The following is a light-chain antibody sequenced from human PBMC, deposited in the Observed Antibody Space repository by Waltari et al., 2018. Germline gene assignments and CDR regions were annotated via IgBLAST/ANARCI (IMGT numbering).Light chain of an antibody. Sequence: EIVMTQSPATLSVSPGERATLSCRASQRVSSNLAWYQQKPGQAPRLLIYGASTRATNIPPRFSGSGSGTEFTLTISSLQSEDFAVYYCQQYNDWPPYTFGQGTNLEIK. V-gene: IGKV3-15*01. CDR1: QRVSSN. CDR3: QQYNDWPPYT. CDR2: GAS. J-gene: IGKJ2*01.